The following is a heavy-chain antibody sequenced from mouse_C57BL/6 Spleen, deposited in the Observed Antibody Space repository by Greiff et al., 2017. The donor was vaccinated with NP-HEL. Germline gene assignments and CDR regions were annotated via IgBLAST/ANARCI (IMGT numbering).Heavy chain of an antibody. CDR2: IHPNSGST. J-gene: IGHJ2*01. V-gene: IGHV1-64*01. CDR1: GYTFTSYW. CDR3: ARWGTTGVERGYYFDY. D-gene: IGHD1-1*01. Sequence: QVQLQQPGAELVKPGASVKLSCKASGYTFTSYWMHWVKQRPGRGLEWIGMIHPNSGSTNYNEKFKSKATLTVDKSSSTAYMQLSSLTSEDSAVYYCARWGTTGVERGYYFDYWGQGTTLTVAS.